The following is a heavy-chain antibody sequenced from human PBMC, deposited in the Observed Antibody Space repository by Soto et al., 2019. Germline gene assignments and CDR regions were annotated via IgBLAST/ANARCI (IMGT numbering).Heavy chain of an antibody. D-gene: IGHD2-2*01. CDR3: ARALEYCSSTSCPTSDAFDI. V-gene: IGHV1-46*03. CDR2: INPSGGST. J-gene: IGHJ3*02. CDR1: GYTFTSYG. Sequence: ASVKVSCKDSGYTFTSYGRSWVRQEHRQGLEWMGWINPSGGSTSYAQKFQGRVTMTRDTSTSTVYMELSSLRSEDTAVYYCARALEYCSSTSCPTSDAFDIWGQGTMVTVSS.